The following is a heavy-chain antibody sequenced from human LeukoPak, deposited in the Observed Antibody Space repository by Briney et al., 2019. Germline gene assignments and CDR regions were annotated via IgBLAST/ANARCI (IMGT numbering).Heavy chain of an antibody. CDR3: ARDGGRRGWFDP. CDR1: GGSLSSYY. J-gene: IGHJ5*02. Sequence: SETLSLTCTVSGGSLSSYYWTWIRQPPGKGLEWIGYIYDSGSPNYNPSLKSRVTISLDTPKSQFSLMLNSVTPADTAVYFCARDGGRRGWFDPWGQGTLVTSST. V-gene: IGHV4-59*01. CDR2: IYDSGSP.